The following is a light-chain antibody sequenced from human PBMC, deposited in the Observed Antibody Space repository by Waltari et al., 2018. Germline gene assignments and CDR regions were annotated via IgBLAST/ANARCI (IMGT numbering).Light chain of an antibody. Sequence: EIVLTQSPGILSLSPGERATLSCRASQSVSRALALYQQKPGQAPRLLIYGASSRATGIPDRFSGGGSGTDFSLTISRLEPEDSAVYYCQHYVRLPATFGQGTKVEIK. V-gene: IGKV3-20*01. CDR2: GAS. CDR1: QSVSRA. CDR3: QHYVRLPAT. J-gene: IGKJ1*01.